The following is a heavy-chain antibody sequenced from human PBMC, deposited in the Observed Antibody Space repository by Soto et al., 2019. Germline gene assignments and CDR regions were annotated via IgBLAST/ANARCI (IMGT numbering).Heavy chain of an antibody. J-gene: IGHJ4*02. CDR1: GYTFTSFG. CDR3: ARTRDTSSLKYYFDL. V-gene: IGHV1-18*04. D-gene: IGHD6-13*01. Sequence: GASVKVSCKASGYTFTSFGISWVRQAPGQGLEWMGWVSTYNGNANYGQNGQGTVTMTTDTSTGTVNMELRSLRSDDTAVYYCARTRDTSSLKYYFDLWGQGTLVTVSS. CDR2: VSTYNGNA.